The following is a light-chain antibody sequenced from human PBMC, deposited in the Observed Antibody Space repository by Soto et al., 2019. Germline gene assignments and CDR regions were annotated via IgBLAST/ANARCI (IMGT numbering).Light chain of an antibody. CDR1: NSDVGGYNY. CDR2: EVN. V-gene: IGLV2-14*01. CDR3: LSYTSISTLV. J-gene: IGLJ1*01. Sequence: QSALTQPASVSGSPGQSITMSCTGTNSDVGGYNYVSWYQQHPGKAPKLMVYEVNKRPSGISSRFSGSKSGNTASLTISGLQAEDEADYYCLSYTSISTLVFRTGTKLTVL.